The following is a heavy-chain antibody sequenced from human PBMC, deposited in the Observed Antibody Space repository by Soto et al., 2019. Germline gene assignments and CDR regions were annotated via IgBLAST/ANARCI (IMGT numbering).Heavy chain of an antibody. CDR2: IYPDDSDT. Sequence: GRSLKISCEGSGYTFNNYWIAWVRQMPGRGLEWMGIIYPDDSDTRYGPSFEGQIRISADKSITTAYLQWHSLKASDTAIYYCARHSRIHFDSTDYWGQGTLVTVSS. CDR3: ARHSRIHFDSTDY. D-gene: IGHD2-21*01. CDR1: GYTFNNYW. J-gene: IGHJ4*02. V-gene: IGHV5-51*06.